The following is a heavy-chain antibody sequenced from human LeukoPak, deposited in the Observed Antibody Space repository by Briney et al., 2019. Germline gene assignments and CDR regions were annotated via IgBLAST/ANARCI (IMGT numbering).Heavy chain of an antibody. Sequence: GGSLRLSCAGSGFTFGNYWMSWVRQAPGKGLEWVANIKQDGSEKYYVDSVKGRFTISRDNAKNSLYLQMNSLRAEDTAVYYCARELTSYVDYWGQGTLVTVSS. J-gene: IGHJ4*02. CDR3: ARELTSYVDY. CDR1: GFTFGNYW. D-gene: IGHD3-9*01. CDR2: IKQDGSEK. V-gene: IGHV3-7*03.